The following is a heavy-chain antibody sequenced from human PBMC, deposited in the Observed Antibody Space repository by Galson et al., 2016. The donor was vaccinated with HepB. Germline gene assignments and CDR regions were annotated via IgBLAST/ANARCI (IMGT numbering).Heavy chain of an antibody. CDR2: ISGSRANT. J-gene: IGHJ5*02. CDR1: GFTFSNYA. CDR3: AKSGFLDVYNWFDP. D-gene: IGHD3-16*01. Sequence: SLRLSCAASGFTFSNYAVNWVRQTPGKGLEWVSTISGSRANTCYADSVKGRFTISGDNSKNTLYLQMNNLRAEDTAVYYCAKSGFLDVYNWFDPWGQGTLVIVSS. V-gene: IGHV3-23*01.